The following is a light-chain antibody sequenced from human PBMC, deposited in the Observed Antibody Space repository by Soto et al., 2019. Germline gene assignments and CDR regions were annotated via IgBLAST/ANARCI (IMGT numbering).Light chain of an antibody. CDR3: SSYGGSNNLV. J-gene: IGLJ2*01. CDR1: SSDVGGYNY. V-gene: IGLV2-8*01. Sequence: QSALTQPPSASXXXGQSVTISCTGTSSDVGGYNYVSWYQQHPGKAPKLMIYEVSKRPSGVPDRFSGSKSGNTASLTVSGLQAEDEADYYCSSYGGSNNLVFGGGTQLTVL. CDR2: EVS.